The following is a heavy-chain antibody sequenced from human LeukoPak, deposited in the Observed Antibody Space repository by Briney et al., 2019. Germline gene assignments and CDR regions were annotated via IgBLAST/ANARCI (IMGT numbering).Heavy chain of an antibody. CDR2: ISYDGSNK. V-gene: IGHV3-30-3*01. CDR3: ARDQGCSSTNCYSLFFHY. J-gene: IGHJ4*02. D-gene: IGHD2-2*01. Sequence: PGGSLRLSCAASAFTFSKYAMHWVRQAPGKGLEWVALISYDGSNKYYADSVKGRFTISRDNSQNTLYLQMNSLRAEDTAVYYCARDQGCSSTNCYSLFFHYWGQGTLVTVSS. CDR1: AFTFSKYA.